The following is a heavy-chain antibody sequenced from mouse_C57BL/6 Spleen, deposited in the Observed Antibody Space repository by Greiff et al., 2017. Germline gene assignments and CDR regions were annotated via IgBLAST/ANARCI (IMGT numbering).Heavy chain of an antibody. CDR3: AREALTTVVFDY. D-gene: IGHD1-1*01. V-gene: IGHV5-17*01. Sequence: EVQLEESGGGLVKPGGSLKLSCAASGFTFSDYGMHWVRQAPEKGLEWVAYISSGSSTIYYADTVKGRFTISRDNAKNTLFLQMTSLRSEDTAMYYCAREALTTVVFDYWGQGTTLTVSS. CDR1: GFTFSDYG. J-gene: IGHJ2*01. CDR2: ISSGSSTI.